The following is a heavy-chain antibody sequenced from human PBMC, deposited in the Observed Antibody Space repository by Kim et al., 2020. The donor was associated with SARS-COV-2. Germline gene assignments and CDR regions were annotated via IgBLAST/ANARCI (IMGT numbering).Heavy chain of an antibody. V-gene: IGHV3-23*01. CDR3: AKEKTPRYYDSSGYYGY. J-gene: IGHJ4*02. CDR1: GFTFSSYA. Sequence: GGSLRLSCAASGFTFSSYAMSWVRQAPGKGLEWVSAISGSGGSTYYADSVKGRFTISRDNSKNTLYLQMNSLRAEDTAVYYCAKEKTPRYYDSSGYYGYWGQGTLVTVSS. D-gene: IGHD3-22*01. CDR2: ISGSGGST.